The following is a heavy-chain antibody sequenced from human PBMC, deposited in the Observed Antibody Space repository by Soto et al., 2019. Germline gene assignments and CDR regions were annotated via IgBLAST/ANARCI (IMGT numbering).Heavy chain of an antibody. D-gene: IGHD2-21*02. Sequence: PGGSLRLSCAASGFSFSTYSMNWVHQAPGKGLEWVSSISSRGDTYYADSVKGRFTISRDNAKNSVSLQMDSLRAEDAAVYYCAREETAWPLAYGLDVWGQGTTVTVSS. CDR2: ISSRGDT. J-gene: IGHJ6*02. CDR1: GFSFSTYS. CDR3: AREETAWPLAYGLDV. V-gene: IGHV3-21*01.